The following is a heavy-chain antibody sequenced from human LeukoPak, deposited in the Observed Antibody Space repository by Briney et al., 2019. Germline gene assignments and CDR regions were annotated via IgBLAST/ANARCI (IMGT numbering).Heavy chain of an antibody. Sequence: GGSLTLSCEASGFTFSTNAIHWVRQAPGQGLQYVSAISGNGGSTYYADSVKDRFTISRDNSKNTVYLQMGSLRAEDMAVYYSARVKYNDFWSGYSPPDYWGQGTLVTVSS. CDR1: GFTFSTNA. CDR2: ISGNGGST. J-gene: IGHJ4*02. D-gene: IGHD3-3*01. CDR3: ARVKYNDFWSGYSPPDY. V-gene: IGHV3-64*02.